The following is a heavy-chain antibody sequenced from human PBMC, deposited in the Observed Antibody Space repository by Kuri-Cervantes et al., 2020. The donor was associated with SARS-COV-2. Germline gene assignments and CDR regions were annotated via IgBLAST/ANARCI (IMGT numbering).Heavy chain of an antibody. CDR2: ISYNGSNE. CDR3: AKDPGTMARGHYYYGMDV. Sequence: LSLTCAASGFTFSNYGMHWVRQAPGKGLEWVAVISYNGSNEYYADSVKGRFTISGDNSKNTLYLQVNSLRAEDTSVYYCAKDPGTMARGHYYYGMDVWGQGTTVTVSS. CDR1: GFTFSNYG. J-gene: IGHJ6*02. V-gene: IGHV3-30*18. D-gene: IGHD3-10*01.